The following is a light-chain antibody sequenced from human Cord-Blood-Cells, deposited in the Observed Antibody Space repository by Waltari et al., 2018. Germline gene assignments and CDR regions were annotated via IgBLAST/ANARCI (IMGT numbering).Light chain of an antibody. V-gene: IGLV2-14*01. CDR3: SSYTSSSTYG. CDR2: DVS. Sequence: QSALTQPASVSGSPGQSITISCTGTSSDVGGYNYVAWYQQHPGKAPKLMIYDVSNRPSGVSNRFSGSKSGNTASLPISGLQAEDEADYYCSSYTSSSTYGFGTGTKVTVL. CDR1: SSDVGGYNY. J-gene: IGLJ1*01.